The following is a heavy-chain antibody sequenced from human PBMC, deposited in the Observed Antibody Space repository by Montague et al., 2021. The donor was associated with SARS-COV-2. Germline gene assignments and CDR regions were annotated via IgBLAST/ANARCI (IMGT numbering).Heavy chain of an antibody. V-gene: IGHV4-4*07. CDR1: GGSISSYY. Sequence: SETLSLTCTVSGGSISSYYWSWIRQPAGKGLEWIGLIYTSGSTNYNPSLKSRVTMLLDTSKNQFSLKLRSVTAADTAVYYCARGSFGMGAFDIWGQGTMVTVSS. J-gene: IGHJ3*02. D-gene: IGHD1-14*01. CDR3: ARGSFGMGAFDI. CDR2: IYTSGST.